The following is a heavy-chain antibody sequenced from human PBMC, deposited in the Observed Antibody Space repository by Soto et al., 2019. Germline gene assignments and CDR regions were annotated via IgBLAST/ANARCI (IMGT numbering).Heavy chain of an antibody. V-gene: IGHV4-30-4*01. CDR2: IHGSGNT. CDR1: GGSVSIGDYL. J-gene: IGHJ5*02. Sequence: VQLQESGPGLVTPSQTLSLTCTVFGGSVSIGDYLWSWIRQRPGKGLEWIGYIHGSGNTYFNPSLKSRVTISLHTSKNQFSLKVTSMTAADTAVYFCARARGGDSGDYASLFDRWGQGNLVTVSS. D-gene: IGHD4-17*01. CDR3: ARARGGDSGDYASLFDR.